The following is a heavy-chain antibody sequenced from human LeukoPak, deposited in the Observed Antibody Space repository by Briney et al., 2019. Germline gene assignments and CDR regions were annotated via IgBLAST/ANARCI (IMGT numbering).Heavy chain of an antibody. CDR1: GFTFSSSG. V-gene: IGHV3-30*18. CDR2: IAYDGTNK. D-gene: IGHD6-19*01. Sequence: GGSLRLSCAASGFTFSSSGMHWGRQAPGKGLEWVTVIAYDGTNKYYADSVKGRFTISRDNSKNTLYLQMNSLRAEDTAVYYCAKDPYSSGWYEYYFDYWGQGTLVTVSS. J-gene: IGHJ4*02. CDR3: AKDPYSSGWYEYYFDY.